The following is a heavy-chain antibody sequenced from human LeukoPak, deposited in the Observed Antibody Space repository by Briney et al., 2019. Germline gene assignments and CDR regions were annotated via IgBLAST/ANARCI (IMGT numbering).Heavy chain of an antibody. CDR3: VIVATIGDY. CDR1: GYIFTGYY. Sequence: ASVKVSCKASGYIFTGYYMDWVRQAPGQGLEWMGWINPNSGGTNYAQRFQGRVTMTRDTSISTAYMELNRLRSDDTAVYYCVIVATIGDYWGQGTLVTVSS. V-gene: IGHV1-2*02. J-gene: IGHJ4*02. CDR2: INPNSGGT. D-gene: IGHD5-12*01.